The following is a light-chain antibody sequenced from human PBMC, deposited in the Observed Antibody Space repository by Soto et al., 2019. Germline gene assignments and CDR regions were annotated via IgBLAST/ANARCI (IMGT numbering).Light chain of an antibody. V-gene: IGLV2-14*01. CDR1: SSDVGSYNY. CDR2: DVS. Sequence: QSALTQPASVSGSPGQSITLSCTGTSSDVGSYNYVSWYQQHPGKAPKLMIYDVSNRPSGVSNRFSGSKSGNTASLTISGLQAEDEADYYCSSYKSSSTLYVFGTGTKVTVL. J-gene: IGLJ1*01. CDR3: SSYKSSSTLYV.